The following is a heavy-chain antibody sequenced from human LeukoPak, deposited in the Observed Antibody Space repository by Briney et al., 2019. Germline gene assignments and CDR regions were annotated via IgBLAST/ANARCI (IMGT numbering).Heavy chain of an antibody. Sequence: KPSETLSLTCTVSGGSISSSSYYWGWIRQPPGKGLEWIGSIYYSGSTYYDPSLKSRVTISVDTSKNQFSLKLSSVTAADTAVYYCARDATYYYDSSGPVDAFDIWGQGTMVTVSS. D-gene: IGHD3-22*01. CDR1: GGSISSSSYY. V-gene: IGHV4-39*07. CDR2: IYYSGST. J-gene: IGHJ3*02. CDR3: ARDATYYYDSSGPVDAFDI.